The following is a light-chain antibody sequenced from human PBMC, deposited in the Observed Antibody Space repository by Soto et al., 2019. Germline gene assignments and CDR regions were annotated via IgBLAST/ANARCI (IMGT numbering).Light chain of an antibody. V-gene: IGLV4-69*01. CDR1: VGHSSYA. CDR2: LDSDGSH. Sequence: QLVLTQSPSASASLGASVKLTCTLSVGHSSYAIAWHQQQPEKGPRDLMKLDSDGSHSKGDGIPDRFSGSSSGAERYLTISSLQSEDEADYYCQTWGSGIRVVFGGGTKLTVL. CDR3: QTWGSGIRVV. J-gene: IGLJ2*01.